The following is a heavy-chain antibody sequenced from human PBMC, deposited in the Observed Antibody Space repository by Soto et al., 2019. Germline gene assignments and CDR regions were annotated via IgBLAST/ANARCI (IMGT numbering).Heavy chain of an antibody. CDR3: ARERRYYYDSSGLKKTNWFDP. Sequence: ASVKVSCKASGYTFTGYYMHWVRQAPGQGLEWMGWINPNSGGTNYAQKFQGRVTMTRDTSISTAYMELSRLRSDDTAVYYCARERRYYYDSSGLKKTNWFDPWGQGTLVTVS. J-gene: IGHJ5*02. CDR2: INPNSGGT. V-gene: IGHV1-2*02. D-gene: IGHD3-22*01. CDR1: GYTFTGYY.